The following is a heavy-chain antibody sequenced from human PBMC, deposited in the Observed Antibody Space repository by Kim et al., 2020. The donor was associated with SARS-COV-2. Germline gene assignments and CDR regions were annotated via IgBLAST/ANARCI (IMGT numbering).Heavy chain of an antibody. D-gene: IGHD6-6*01. Sequence: SETLSLTCTVSGGSISSGGYYWSWIRQHPGKGLEWIGYIYYSGSTYYNPSLKSRVTISVDTSKNQFSLKLSSVTAADTAVYYCARRHSSSPYYFDYWGQGTLVTVSS. CDR2: IYYSGST. CDR3: ARRHSSSPYYFDY. CDR1: GGSISSGGYY. V-gene: IGHV4-31*03. J-gene: IGHJ4*02.